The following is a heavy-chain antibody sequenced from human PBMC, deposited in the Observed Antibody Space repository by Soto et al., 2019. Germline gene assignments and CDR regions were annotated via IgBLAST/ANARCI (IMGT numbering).Heavy chain of an antibody. V-gene: IGHV3-48*01. D-gene: IGHD2-15*01. CDR3: AREQYAGSCPDS. CDR2: ITSSSTTI. CDR1: GFTFSAYS. Sequence: EVQLVESGGNLVQPGGSLRLSCAASGFTFSAYSMNWVRQAPGRGLEWISYITSSSTTIYYAASVRGRFTISRDNAKNSLLLQMNSLRAEDAAVYYCAREQYAGSCPDSWGQGTLVTVSS. J-gene: IGHJ4*02.